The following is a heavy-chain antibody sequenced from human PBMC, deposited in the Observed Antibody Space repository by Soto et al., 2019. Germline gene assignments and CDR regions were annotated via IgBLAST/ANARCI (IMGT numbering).Heavy chain of an antibody. Sequence: ASVKVSCKASGYTFTSYGISWVRQAPGQGLEWMGWISAYNGNTNYAQKLQGRVTMTTDTSTSTAYMELRSLRSDDTAVYYCARERAPTYYDFWSGYYPFDYWGQGTRVTVSS. D-gene: IGHD3-3*01. CDR1: GYTFTSYG. V-gene: IGHV1-18*01. J-gene: IGHJ4*02. CDR2: ISAYNGNT. CDR3: ARERAPTYYDFWSGYYPFDY.